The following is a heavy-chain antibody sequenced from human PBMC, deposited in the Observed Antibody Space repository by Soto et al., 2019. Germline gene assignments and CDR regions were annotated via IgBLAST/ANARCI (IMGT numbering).Heavy chain of an antibody. Sequence: QTGGSLRLSCTASGFTFSSYEMNWVRQFPGKGLEWISYISNSGSTIYYADSVKGRFTISRDNALNSVYLQMSSLRAEDTAVYYCARGGIRAWYTYWGRGTLVTVSS. J-gene: IGHJ4*02. CDR2: ISNSGSTI. CDR1: GFTFSSYE. CDR3: ARGGIRAWYTY. V-gene: IGHV3-48*03. D-gene: IGHD2-2*02.